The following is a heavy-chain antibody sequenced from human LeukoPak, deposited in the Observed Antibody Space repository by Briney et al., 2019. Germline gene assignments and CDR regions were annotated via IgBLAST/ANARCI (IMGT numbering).Heavy chain of an antibody. J-gene: IGHJ3*02. D-gene: IGHD2-2*01. CDR1: GGSISSYY. Sequence: SETLSLTCTVSGGSISSYYWSWIRQPAGKGLEWIGRNYTSGSTNYNPSLKSRVTMLVDTSKNQFSLKLSSVTAADTAVYYCARGDCSSTSCRDYDAFDIWGQGTMVTVSS. V-gene: IGHV4-4*07. CDR3: ARGDCSSTSCRDYDAFDI. CDR2: NYTSGST.